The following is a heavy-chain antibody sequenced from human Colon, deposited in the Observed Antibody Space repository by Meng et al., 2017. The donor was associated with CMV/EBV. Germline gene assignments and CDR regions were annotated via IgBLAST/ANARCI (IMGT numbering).Heavy chain of an antibody. CDR3: AREADFDFWSVHPAFQY. V-gene: IGHV1-2*02. J-gene: IGHJ4*02. CDR2: IKPNSHDT. Sequence: ASVKVSCKTAGDTFSGFYLHWVRQAPGQGLEWMGRIKPNSHDTHYAQKFRDRITMTSDTSTATVYLEVRGLGSDDTSIYYCAREADFDFWSVHPAFQYWGQGTLVTVSS. D-gene: IGHD3-3*01. CDR1: GDTFSGFY.